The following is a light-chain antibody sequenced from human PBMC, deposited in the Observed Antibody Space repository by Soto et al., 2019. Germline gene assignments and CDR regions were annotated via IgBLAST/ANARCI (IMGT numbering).Light chain of an antibody. CDR1: QTTGKY. CDR2: HAS. V-gene: IGKV1-39*01. Sequence: IPMTPSPSSLTATLGDRVTITCRASQTTGKYLNWYQQQPGKVPNLLIYHASYLQSGVPSRFSGSESGTDFTLNISDLPPEEFETYYCQQSFSIPFTFGPGTKVDIK. J-gene: IGKJ3*01. CDR3: QQSFSIPFT.